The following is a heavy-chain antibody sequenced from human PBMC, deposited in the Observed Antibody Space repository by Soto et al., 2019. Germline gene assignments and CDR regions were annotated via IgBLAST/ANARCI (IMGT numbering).Heavy chain of an antibody. CDR1: GGSSGGYG. CDR3: VRAYGAYADY. V-gene: IGHV4-59*01. CDR2: IYYSGST. J-gene: IGHJ4*01. Sequence: VAGGSSGGYGGRWIRQPPGKGLEWIGYIYYSGSTNYNPSLKSRVTISVDTSKNQFSLKLSSVTAADTAVYYCVRAYGAYADYWRHGAPVPVS. D-gene: IGHD5-12*01.